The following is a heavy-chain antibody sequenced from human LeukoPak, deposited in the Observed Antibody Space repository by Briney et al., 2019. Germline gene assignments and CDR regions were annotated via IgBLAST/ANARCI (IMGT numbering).Heavy chain of an antibody. Sequence: DSVNVSCKASGYTFTNDGVSWVRQAPGRGLEWVGWISNYNGLTHSAPRFQGRVTVTTDTFTSTAYMELRSLTSDDTAVYFCVRDERAVTAGGEYYFDYWGQGTLVTVSS. CDR3: VRDERAVTAGGEYYFDY. J-gene: IGHJ4*02. CDR2: ISNYNGLT. D-gene: IGHD5-18*01. V-gene: IGHV1-18*01. CDR1: GYTFTNDG.